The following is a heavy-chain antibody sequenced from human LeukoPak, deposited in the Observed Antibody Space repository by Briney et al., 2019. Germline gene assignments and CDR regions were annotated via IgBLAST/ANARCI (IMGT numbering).Heavy chain of an antibody. V-gene: IGHV3-49*04. CDR2: IRSKSYGGTT. CDR1: GFTFGDYA. Sequence: GWSLRLSCTASGFTFGDYAMAWVRQALGMGLEWVGFIRSKSYGGTTEYAASVKGRFTISRDDSKSIAYLQMNSLKTEDTAVYYCSRGPYCSSGSCYPDPDAFDIWGQGTAVTFSS. J-gene: IGHJ3*02. D-gene: IGHD2-15*01. CDR3: SRGPYCSSGSCYPDPDAFDI.